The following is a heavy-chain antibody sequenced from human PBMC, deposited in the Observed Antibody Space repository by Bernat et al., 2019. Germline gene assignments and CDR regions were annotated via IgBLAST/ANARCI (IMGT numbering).Heavy chain of an antibody. CDR3: AKDTSSGSPFDY. Sequence: EVQLLESGGGLVQPGGSLRLSCAASGFTFSSYAMSWVRQAPGKGLEWVSYISGSGGSTYYADSVKGRFTISRDNSKYTLSLQMNSLRAEDTAVYYCAKDTSSGSPFDYWGQGTLVTVSS. V-gene: IGHV3-23*01. CDR2: ISGSGGST. J-gene: IGHJ4*02. CDR1: GFTFSSYA. D-gene: IGHD3-22*01.